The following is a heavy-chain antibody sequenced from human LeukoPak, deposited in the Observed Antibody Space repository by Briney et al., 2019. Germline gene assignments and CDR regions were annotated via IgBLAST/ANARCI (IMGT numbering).Heavy chain of an antibody. J-gene: IGHJ4*02. Sequence: QAGGSLRLSCAASGFTFSSYGMHWVRQAPGKGLEWVAFIRYDGSNKYYADSVKGRFTISRDNSKNTLYLQMNSLRAEDTAVYYCAKDRMYYYDSSGPDYWGQGTLVTVSS. CDR3: AKDRMYYYDSSGPDY. D-gene: IGHD3-22*01. CDR2: IRYDGSNK. V-gene: IGHV3-30*02. CDR1: GFTFSSYG.